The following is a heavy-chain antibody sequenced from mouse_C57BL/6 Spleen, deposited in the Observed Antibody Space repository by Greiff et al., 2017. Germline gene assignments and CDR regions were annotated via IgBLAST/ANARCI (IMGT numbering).Heavy chain of an antibody. V-gene: IGHV1-26*01. J-gene: IGHJ4*01. CDR2: INPNYGGT. CDR1: GYTFTDYY. Sequence: VQLQQSGPELVKPGASVKISCKASGYTFTDYYMNWVKQSHGKSLEWIGDINPNYGGTSYNQKFKGKATLTVDKSSSTAYMELRSLTSEDSAVYYCAKRGRAMDYWGQGTSVTVSS. CDR3: AKRGRAMDY.